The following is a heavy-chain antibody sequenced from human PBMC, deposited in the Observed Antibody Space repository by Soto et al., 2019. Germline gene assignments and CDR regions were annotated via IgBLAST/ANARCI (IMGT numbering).Heavy chain of an antibody. CDR3: ARIPYCSSTSCPEYYFDC. CDR1: GGSISSGGYY. V-gene: IGHV4-31*03. Sequence: QVQLQESGPGLVKPSQTLSLTCTVSGGSISSGGYYWSWIRQHPGKGLEWVGYIYYSGSTYYNPSLKSRGNLSRDTAKNQFSRKLSSVTGAGTAVYYLARIPYCSSTSCPEYYFDCLGQGTLVPVSS. J-gene: IGHJ4*02. CDR2: IYYSGST. D-gene: IGHD2-2*01.